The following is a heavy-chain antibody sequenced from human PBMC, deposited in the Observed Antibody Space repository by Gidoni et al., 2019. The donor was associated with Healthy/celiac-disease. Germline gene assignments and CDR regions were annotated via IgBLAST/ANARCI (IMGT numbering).Heavy chain of an antibody. V-gene: IGHV4-34*01. J-gene: IGHJ5*02. CDR3: ARFMLTNWGSFDP. CDR1: GGSFSGYY. Sequence: QVQLQQWGAGLLKPSETLSLTCAVYGGSFSGYYWSWIRQPPGKGLEWIGEINHSGSTNYNPSLKSRVTISVDTSKNQFSLKLSSVTAADTAVYYCARFMLTNWGSFDPWGQGTLVTVSS. D-gene: IGHD3-16*01. CDR2: INHSGST.